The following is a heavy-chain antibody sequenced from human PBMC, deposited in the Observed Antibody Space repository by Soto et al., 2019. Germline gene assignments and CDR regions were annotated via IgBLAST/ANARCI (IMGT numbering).Heavy chain of an antibody. J-gene: IGHJ5*02. V-gene: IGHV1-69*13. Sequence: SVKVSCKASGGTFSSYAISWVRQAPGQGLEWMGGIIPIFGTANYAQKFQGRVTITADESTSTAYMELSSLRSEDTAVYYCARGIAAAGALLYKWFDPWGQGPLVTVSS. CDR1: GGTFSSYA. CDR2: IIPIFGTA. CDR3: ARGIAAAGALLYKWFDP. D-gene: IGHD6-13*01.